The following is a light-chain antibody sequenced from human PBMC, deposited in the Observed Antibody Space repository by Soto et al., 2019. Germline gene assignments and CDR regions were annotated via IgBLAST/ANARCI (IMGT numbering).Light chain of an antibody. V-gene: IGKV1-39*01. CDR2: AAS. J-gene: IGKJ2*01. Sequence: DIQMTQSPSSLSASVGDRVTITCRASQTISTYLNWYQQNPGKAPKLLIYAASNLQNGVPSRFSGSGSGTDVTLTISSLQPEDFATYYCQKRSSIPYTFGHGTKLEIK. CDR3: QKRSSIPYT. CDR1: QTISTY.